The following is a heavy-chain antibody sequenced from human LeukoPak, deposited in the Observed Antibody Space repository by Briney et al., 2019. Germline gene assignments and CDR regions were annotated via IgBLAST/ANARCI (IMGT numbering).Heavy chain of an antibody. Sequence: PSETLSLTCNVSGGSISSGDYYWGWIRQPPGTGLEWIGRIYYRGSTYYNPSLKSRVTISVDTSKNQFSLKLSSVTAADTAVYYCARRGISQGYYMDVWGKGTTVTISS. V-gene: IGHV4-39*01. CDR3: ARRGISQGYYMDV. J-gene: IGHJ6*03. CDR1: GGSISSGDYY. CDR2: IYYRGST. D-gene: IGHD6-13*01.